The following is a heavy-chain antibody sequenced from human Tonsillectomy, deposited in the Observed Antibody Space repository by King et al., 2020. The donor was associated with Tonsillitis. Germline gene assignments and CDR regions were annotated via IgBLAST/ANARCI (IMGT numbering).Heavy chain of an antibody. CDR2: INPSGGST. Sequence: QLVQSGAEVKKPGASVKVSCKASGYTFTSYYMHWVRQAPGQGLEWMGIINPSGGSTSYAQKFQGRVTMTRDTSTSTVYMELSSLRSEDTAVYYCARGGTSYDFWSGSPYGMDVWGQGTTVTVSS. D-gene: IGHD3-3*01. CDR1: GYTFTSYY. V-gene: IGHV1-46*03. J-gene: IGHJ6*02. CDR3: ARGGTSYDFWSGSPYGMDV.